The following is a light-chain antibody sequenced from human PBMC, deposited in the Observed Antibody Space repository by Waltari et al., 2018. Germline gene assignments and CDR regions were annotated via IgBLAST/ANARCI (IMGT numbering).Light chain of an antibody. CDR3: QEANSFPLT. V-gene: IGKV1-12*01. CDR1: QGIRSW. Sequence: DIQMTQSPPSVSASVGDRVIITCRASQGIRSWLSWYQPKPGKAPKLLIFSTSNLQSGVPLRFRGSGSGKEITLTNSKLEPEDVANYYCQEANSFPLTFGGGTKVEIK. CDR2: STS. J-gene: IGKJ4*01.